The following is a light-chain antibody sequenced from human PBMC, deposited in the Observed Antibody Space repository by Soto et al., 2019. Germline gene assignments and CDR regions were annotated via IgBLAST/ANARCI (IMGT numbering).Light chain of an antibody. J-gene: IGLJ2*01. CDR3: AAWDDSLNGVV. Sequence: QPALTQPPSASGTPGQRVTISCSGSSSNIGSKTVNWYQQLPGTAPKLLIYSNNQRPSGVPDRFSGSKSGTSASLAISGLQSEDEADYYCAAWDDSLNGVVFGGGTKLTVL. CDR2: SNN. V-gene: IGLV1-44*01. CDR1: SSNIGSKT.